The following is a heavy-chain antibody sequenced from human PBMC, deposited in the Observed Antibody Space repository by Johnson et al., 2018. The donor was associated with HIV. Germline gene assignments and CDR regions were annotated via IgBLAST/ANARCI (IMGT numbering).Heavy chain of an antibody. Sequence: QVQLVESGGGVVQPGRSLRVSCAVSGFTFSNYAMYWVRQVPGKGLEWVAVISYDGSNKYYADSVEGRFPISRDNSKNTLYLKMNSLRDEDTAVYYCSRAPAQCGCDCYPSDAFDVWGQGTMVTVSS. CDR2: ISYDGSNK. D-gene: IGHD2-21*02. CDR3: SRAPAQCGCDCYPSDAFDV. J-gene: IGHJ3*01. V-gene: IGHV3-30*04. CDR1: GFTFSNYA.